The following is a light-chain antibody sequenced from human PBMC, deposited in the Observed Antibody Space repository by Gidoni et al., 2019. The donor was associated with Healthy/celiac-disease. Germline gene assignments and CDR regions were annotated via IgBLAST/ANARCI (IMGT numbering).Light chain of an antibody. CDR3: QQYGSSPLT. Sequence: EIVLTQSPGTLPLSPGERVTLSCRASQSVSSSYLAWYQQKPGQAPRLLIYGASSRATGIPDRFSGSGSGTDFTLTISRLEPEDFAVYYCQQYGSSPLTFGGETKVEIK. CDR2: GAS. V-gene: IGKV3-20*01. J-gene: IGKJ4*01. CDR1: QSVSSSY.